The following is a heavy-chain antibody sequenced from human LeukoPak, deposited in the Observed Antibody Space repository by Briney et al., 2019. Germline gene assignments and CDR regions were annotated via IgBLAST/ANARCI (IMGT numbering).Heavy chain of an antibody. D-gene: IGHD3-9*01. CDR3: AKSAGDYDILTGFN. CDR1: GYTFSSYA. V-gene: IGHV3-23*01. Sequence: GGSLRLSCAASGYTFSSYAMSWVRQAPGKGLEWVSAISGSGGSTYYADSVKGRFTISRDNSKNTLYLQMNSLRAEDTAVYYCAKSAGDYDILTGFNWGQGTLVTVSS. J-gene: IGHJ4*02. CDR2: ISGSGGST.